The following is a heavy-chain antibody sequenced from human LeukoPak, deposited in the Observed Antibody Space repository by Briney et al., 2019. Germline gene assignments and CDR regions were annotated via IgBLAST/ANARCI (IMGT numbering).Heavy chain of an antibody. D-gene: IGHD2-2*01. Sequence: GGSLRLSCAASGFTFSSYSMNWVRQAPGKGLEWVSSIISSSSYIYYADSVKGRFTISRDNAKNSLYLQMNSLRAEDTAVYYCARYCSSTSCSSYYYYYMDVWGKGTTVTDSS. CDR3: ARYCSSTSCSSYYYYYMDV. CDR1: GFTFSSYS. J-gene: IGHJ6*03. V-gene: IGHV3-21*01. CDR2: IISSSSYI.